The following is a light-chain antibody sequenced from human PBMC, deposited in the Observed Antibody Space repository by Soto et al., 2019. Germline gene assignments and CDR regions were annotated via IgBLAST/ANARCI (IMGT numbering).Light chain of an antibody. CDR3: QHLNSYPRT. Sequence: DIQLTQSPSFLSASVGDRVTITCRASQGISSFLAWYQQKPGKAPKHLIYAASTLQSGVPSRFSGSGSGTEFSLTISSLQPEDFATYYCQHLNSYPRTFGPGTKVDIK. V-gene: IGKV1-9*01. CDR2: AAS. CDR1: QGISSF. J-gene: IGKJ3*01.